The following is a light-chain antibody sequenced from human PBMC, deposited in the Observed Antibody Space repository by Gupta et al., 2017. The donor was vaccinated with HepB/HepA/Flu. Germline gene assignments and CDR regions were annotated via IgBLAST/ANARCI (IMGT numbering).Light chain of an antibody. CDR3: GAWDTSLSAGV. V-gene: IGLV1-51*01. CDR2: DNK. CDR1: SSNIGNNY. J-gene: IGLJ2*01. Sequence: QSVLTQPPSVSAAPGQKVTISCSGSSSNIGNNYVSWYQQLPGTAPKLLIYDNKKRPSGIPDRFSGSTSGTSATLGITGLQTGDDADYYCGAWDTSLSAGVFGGGTKLTVL.